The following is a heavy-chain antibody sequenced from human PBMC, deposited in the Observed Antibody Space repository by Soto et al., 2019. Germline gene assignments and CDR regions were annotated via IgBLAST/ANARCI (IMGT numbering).Heavy chain of an antibody. V-gene: IGHV4-39*01. CDR2: IYYDGNT. Sequence: QLQLQESGPGLVKPSETLSLTCTVSGGSITSSSHYWGWIRQPPGKGLECIGNIYYDGNTYYNPSPKSRVPISLDTSKNQFSLRLNSLTAADTAVYYCARSSITPRLFMYPFDYWGQGTLVTVSS. D-gene: IGHD6-6*01. CDR3: ARSSITPRLFMYPFDY. CDR1: GGSITSSSHY. J-gene: IGHJ4*02.